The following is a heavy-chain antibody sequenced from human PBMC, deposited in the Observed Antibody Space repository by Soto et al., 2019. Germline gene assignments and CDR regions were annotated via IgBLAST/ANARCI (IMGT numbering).Heavy chain of an antibody. D-gene: IGHD4-4*01. CDR2: IYHSGSI. J-gene: IGHJ3*02. Sequence: QLQLQESGSGLVKPSQTLSLTCAVSGGSISSGGYSWSWIRQPPGKGLEWIGYIYHSGSIYYNPSLTSRVTISVDRSKNQFSLKLSSVTAADTAVYYCVRGNSDDAFDIWGQGTMVTVSS. V-gene: IGHV4-30-2*01. CDR1: GGSISSGGYS. CDR3: VRGNSDDAFDI.